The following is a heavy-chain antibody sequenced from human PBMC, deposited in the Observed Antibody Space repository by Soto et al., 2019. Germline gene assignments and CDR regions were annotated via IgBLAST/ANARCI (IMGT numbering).Heavy chain of an antibody. CDR3: ARTYCAADCPRRDFDY. V-gene: IGHV1-46*01. J-gene: IGHJ4*02. Sequence: ASVKVSCKASGYILSSYNMHWVRQAPGQGLEWMGIINPSGGRTSYAQKFQDGVTMTRDTSTSTVYMELSSLRSDDTAVYYCARTYCAADCPRRDFDYWGQGTLVTVSS. CDR1: GYILSSYN. CDR2: INPSGGRT. D-gene: IGHD2-21*02.